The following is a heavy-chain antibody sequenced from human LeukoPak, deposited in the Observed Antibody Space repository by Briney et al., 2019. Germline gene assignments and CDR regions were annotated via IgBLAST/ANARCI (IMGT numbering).Heavy chain of an antibody. CDR3: AKDSVLRYFDWPRNWFDP. CDR2: IRYDGSNK. J-gene: IGHJ5*02. D-gene: IGHD3-9*01. Sequence: GGSLRLSCAASGFTFSSYGMHWVRQAPGKGLERVAFIRYDGSNKYYADSVKGRFTISRDNSKNTLYLQMNSLRAEDTAVYYCAKDSVLRYFDWPRNWFDPWGQGTLVTVSS. V-gene: IGHV3-30*02. CDR1: GFTFSSYG.